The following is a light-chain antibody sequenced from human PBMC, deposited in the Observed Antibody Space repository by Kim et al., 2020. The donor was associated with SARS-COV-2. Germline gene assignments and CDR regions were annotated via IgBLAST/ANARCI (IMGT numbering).Light chain of an antibody. CDR2: DTA. CDR1: QDISNF. V-gene: IGKV1-33*01. Sequence: SVGDSVTITCQASQDISNFLNWYQQKPGKAPKLLIYDTAKLETGVPSRFSGSGSGTDFTFTISSLQPEDIATYYCQQYDNLPPLTFGGRTKVDIK. J-gene: IGKJ4*01. CDR3: QQYDNLPPLT.